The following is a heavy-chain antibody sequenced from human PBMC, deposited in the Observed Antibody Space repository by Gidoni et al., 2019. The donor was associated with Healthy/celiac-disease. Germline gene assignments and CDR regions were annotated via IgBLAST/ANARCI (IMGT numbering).Heavy chain of an antibody. V-gene: IGHV3-15*01. CDR2: IKSKTDGGTT. D-gene: IGHD3-22*01. Sequence: EVQLVESGGGLVKPGGSLRLSCAASGFTFSNAWMSWVRQAPGKGLEWVGRIKSKTDGGTTDYAAPVKGRFTISRDDSKNTLYLQMNSLKTEDTAVYYCTTLVDYYDSSGYYLRAFDIWGQGTMVTVSS. CDR3: TTLVDYYDSSGYYLRAFDI. CDR1: GFTFSNAW. J-gene: IGHJ3*02.